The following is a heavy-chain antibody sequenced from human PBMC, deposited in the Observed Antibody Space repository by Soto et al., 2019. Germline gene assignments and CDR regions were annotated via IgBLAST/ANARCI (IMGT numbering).Heavy chain of an antibody. Sequence: EVQLLESGGGLVQPGGSLRLSCAASGFTFSNFAMSWFRRAPGKGREWVSAISGSGASTYYADSVKGRFTISRDNSKNTLYLQMNSLRAEDTAVYYCAKEYCASTSCNFDHWGQGTLVTVSS. J-gene: IGHJ4*02. V-gene: IGHV3-23*01. CDR1: GFTFSNFA. D-gene: IGHD2-2*01. CDR2: ISGSGAST. CDR3: AKEYCASTSCNFDH.